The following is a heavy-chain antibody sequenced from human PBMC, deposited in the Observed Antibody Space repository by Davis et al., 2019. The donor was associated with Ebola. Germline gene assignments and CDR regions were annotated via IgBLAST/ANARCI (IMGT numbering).Heavy chain of an antibody. CDR1: GYTFTSYG. CDR2: ISGFNTNT. Sequence: ASVKVSCKSSGYTFTSYGLVWVRQAPGLGLEWTGWISGFNTNTNFAQKFQGRVTVSKDTSTNTAYMDLRSLTSDDTAIYYCARAPNYDVLTGISSYYFDYWGQGTLVTVSS. J-gene: IGHJ4*02. D-gene: IGHD3-9*01. CDR3: ARAPNYDVLTGISSYYFDY. V-gene: IGHV1-18*04.